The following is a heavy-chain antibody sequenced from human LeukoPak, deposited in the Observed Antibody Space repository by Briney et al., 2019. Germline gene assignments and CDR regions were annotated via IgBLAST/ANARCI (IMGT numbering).Heavy chain of an antibody. J-gene: IGHJ4*02. V-gene: IGHV3-23*01. CDR1: GFTFSNYA. CDR2: ISGGGGPT. CDR3: AKDSGYSWQYFFDY. Sequence: GSPRLPCAASGFTFSNYAMSWVRPAPGKGLEWVSAISGGGGPTYYADSVKGRFTISRDNSKNTLYLQMNSLRAEDAAVYFCAKDSGYSWQYFFDYWGQGTLVTVSS. D-gene: IGHD6-25*01.